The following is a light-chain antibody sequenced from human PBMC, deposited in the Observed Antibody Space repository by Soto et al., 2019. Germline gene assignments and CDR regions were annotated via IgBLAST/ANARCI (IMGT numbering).Light chain of an antibody. CDR3: QQHGQWPIT. CDR2: GIS. Sequence: EVVLTQSPATLSLSPGDRATLSCRASQSVSSYLAWYQQKPGQAPRLLIYGISKRATDIPDRFSGSGSGTEFTLTISSLQPEDFATYYCQQHGQWPITFGQGTRLEIK. J-gene: IGKJ5*01. CDR1: QSVSSY. V-gene: IGKV3-11*01.